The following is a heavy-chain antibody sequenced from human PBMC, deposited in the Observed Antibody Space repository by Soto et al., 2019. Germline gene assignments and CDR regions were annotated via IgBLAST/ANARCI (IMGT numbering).Heavy chain of an antibody. CDR2: IYYSGST. CDR3: ARLGERGYSYVTYYFDY. J-gene: IGHJ4*02. V-gene: IGHV4-59*01. D-gene: IGHD5-18*01. CDR1: GGSISSYY. Sequence: ETLSLTCTVSGGSISSYYWSWIRQPPGKGLEWIGYIYYSGSTNYNPSLKSRVTISVDTSKNQFSLKLSSVTAADTAVYYCARLGERGYSYVTYYFDYWGQGTLVTVSS.